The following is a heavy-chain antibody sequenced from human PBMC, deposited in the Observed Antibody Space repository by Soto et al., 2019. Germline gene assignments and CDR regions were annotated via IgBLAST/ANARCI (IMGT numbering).Heavy chain of an antibody. J-gene: IGHJ6*02. Sequence: SVKVSCKSSGGTFSSHSINWVRQAPGQGLEWMGGIIPIFGPANFAKKFQGRVTITADESTTTAYMELSSLTSEDTAVYYCATGSLTSTGGRIGYHYNAMDVWGQGTTVTV. CDR3: ATGSLTSTGGRIGYHYNAMDV. CDR1: GGTFSSHS. V-gene: IGHV1-69*13. CDR2: IIPIFGPA. D-gene: IGHD1-1*01.